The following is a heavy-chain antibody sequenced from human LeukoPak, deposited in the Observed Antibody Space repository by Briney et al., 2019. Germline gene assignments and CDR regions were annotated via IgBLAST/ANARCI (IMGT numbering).Heavy chain of an antibody. CDR2: LYSGGST. Sequence: GGSLRLSCAASGLTVSTNYMSWVRQAPGKGLEWVSLLYSGGSTYYADSAKGRFAISRDNSKNTVYLQMNSLRVEDTAVYYCAASYCSGGSCYPQYFHHWGQGTLVTVSS. CDR3: AASYCSGGSCYPQYFHH. J-gene: IGHJ1*01. D-gene: IGHD2-15*01. V-gene: IGHV3-66*02. CDR1: GLTVSTNY.